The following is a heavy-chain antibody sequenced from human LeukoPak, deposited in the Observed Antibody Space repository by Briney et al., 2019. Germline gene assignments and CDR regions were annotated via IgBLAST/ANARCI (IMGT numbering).Heavy chain of an antibody. CDR2: INPNSGGT. Sequence: PWASVKVSCKASGYTFTGYYMHWVRQAPGQGLEWMGWINPNSGGTNYAQKFQGWVTMTRDTSISTAYMELSRLRSDDTAVYYCARGRSSSTRLYYYYYYMDVWGKGTTVTVSS. V-gene: IGHV1-2*04. CDR3: ARGRSSSTRLYYYYYYMDV. D-gene: IGHD2-2*01. J-gene: IGHJ6*03. CDR1: GYTFTGYY.